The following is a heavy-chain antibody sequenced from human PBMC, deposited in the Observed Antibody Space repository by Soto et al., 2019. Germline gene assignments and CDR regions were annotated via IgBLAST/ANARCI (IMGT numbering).Heavy chain of an antibody. V-gene: IGHV4-39*01. CDR3: ASSIVVVPAARGGWFDP. CDR2: IYYSGST. CDR1: GGSISSSSYY. J-gene: IGHJ5*02. Sequence: SETLSLTCTVSGGSISSSSYYWGWIRQPPGKGLEWIGSIYYSGSTYYNPSLKSRVTISVDTSKNQFSLKLSSVTAADTAVYYCASSIVVVPAARGGWFDPWGQGTLVTVSS. D-gene: IGHD2-2*01.